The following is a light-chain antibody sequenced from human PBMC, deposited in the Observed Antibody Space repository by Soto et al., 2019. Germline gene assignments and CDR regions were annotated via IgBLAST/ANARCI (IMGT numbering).Light chain of an antibody. CDR3: SSFTSSTLGV. Sequence: QSALTQPASVSGSPGQSITISCTGTNSDVGGHNYVSWYQHHPGKAPKLVLYKVSNRPSGVSYRFSGSKSGNTASLTISELRAEDEADYYCSSFTSSTLGVSGTGTKLTVL. CDR1: NSDVGGHNY. J-gene: IGLJ1*01. V-gene: IGLV2-14*01. CDR2: KVS.